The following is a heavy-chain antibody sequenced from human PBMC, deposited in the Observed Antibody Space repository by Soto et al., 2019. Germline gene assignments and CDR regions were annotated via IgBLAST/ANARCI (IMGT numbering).Heavy chain of an antibody. CDR3: VRDRDLRDYYGMDV. CDR1: GYTFTDYH. CDR2: INANNGGA. J-gene: IGHJ6*02. V-gene: IGHV1-2*02. Sequence: ASVKVSCKPSGYTFTDYHIHWVRQAPGQGLEFMGWINANNGGAGSAQQFQGRVTVTRDTSISTVYMELSNLRSDDTAVYYCVRDRDLRDYYGMDVWGQGTTVTVSS. D-gene: IGHD3-10*01.